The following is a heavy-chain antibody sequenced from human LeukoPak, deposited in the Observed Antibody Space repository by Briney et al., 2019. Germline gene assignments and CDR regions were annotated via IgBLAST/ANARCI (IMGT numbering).Heavy chain of an antibody. J-gene: IGHJ5*02. CDR1: GGSISGSSFY. V-gene: IGHV4-39*07. Sequence: KASETLSLTCTVSGGSISGSSFYWGWIRQPPGKGLEWIGSIYYSGSTYYNPTLKSRVTMSVDTSKNQFSLKFTSVTAADTAVYYCARLVVITTFDWFDPWGQGTLVTVSS. D-gene: IGHD3-22*01. CDR2: IYYSGST. CDR3: ARLVVITTFDWFDP.